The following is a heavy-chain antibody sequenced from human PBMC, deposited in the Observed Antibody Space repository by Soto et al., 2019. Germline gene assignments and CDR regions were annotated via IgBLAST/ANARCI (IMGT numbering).Heavy chain of an antibody. CDR1: GYSLSSGYY. Sequence: SATLALTCSVSGYSLSSGYYRGWIRQPPVKGLEWIASIYHSGTTYHNPSLKSRVTISVDTSKNQFSLKLSSVIAADTAVYYCARGAATVTPGWFDPRGQGTLVTVSS. D-gene: IGHD4-17*01. V-gene: IGHV4-38-2*02. CDR3: ARGAATVTPGWFDP. CDR2: IYHSGTT. J-gene: IGHJ5*02.